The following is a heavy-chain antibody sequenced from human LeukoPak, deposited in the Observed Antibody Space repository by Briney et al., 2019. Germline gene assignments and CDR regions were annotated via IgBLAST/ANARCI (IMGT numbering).Heavy chain of an antibody. CDR3: ARGVDYYGV. Sequence: SETLSLTCAVYGGSFSGYSWNWIRQPPVKGLEWIGEINHRGGTNYNPSLKSRVTISVDTSKKQFSLKLSSVTAADTAVYYCARGVDYYGVWGQGTLVTVSS. J-gene: IGHJ4*02. CDR2: INHRGGT. V-gene: IGHV4-34*01. D-gene: IGHD3-10*01. CDR1: GGSFSGYS.